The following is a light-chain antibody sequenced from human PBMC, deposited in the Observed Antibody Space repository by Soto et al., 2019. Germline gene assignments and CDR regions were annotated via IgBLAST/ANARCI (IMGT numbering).Light chain of an antibody. V-gene: IGKV3-20*01. Sequence: EIVLTQSPGTLSLSPGERATLSCRASQSVSGDYVAWYQQKPGQAPRLLIYGASSRATGIPDRFSGTGSGTDFTLIISRLEPEDFAVYYCQQYGGSPLVTFGGGTKVEIK. CDR2: GAS. CDR1: QSVSGDY. CDR3: QQYGGSPLVT. J-gene: IGKJ4*01.